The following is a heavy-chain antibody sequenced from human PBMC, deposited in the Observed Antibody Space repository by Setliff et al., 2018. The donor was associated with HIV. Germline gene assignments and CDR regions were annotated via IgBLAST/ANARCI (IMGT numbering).Heavy chain of an antibody. V-gene: IGHV1-69*04. Sequence: SVKVSCKASGGTFISHTFTWVRQAPGQGLEWMGRIIPILGIPNYAQNFQGRLTISADKSTRTAYLELSSLRSDDSAVYFCAKEQEIGSYLDPWGQGTLVTVSS. CDR3: AKEQEIGSYLDP. J-gene: IGHJ5*02. CDR1: GGTFISHT. D-gene: IGHD2-2*02. CDR2: IIPILGIP.